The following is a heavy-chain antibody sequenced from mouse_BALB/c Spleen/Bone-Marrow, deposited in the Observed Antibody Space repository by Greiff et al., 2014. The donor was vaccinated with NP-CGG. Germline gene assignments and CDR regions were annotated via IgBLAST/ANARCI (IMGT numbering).Heavy chain of an antibody. CDR1: GYAFTTYW. CDR3: AREGIYYGNTWFAY. J-gene: IGHJ3*01. CDR2: INPSTGYT. D-gene: IGHD2-1*01. V-gene: IGHV1-7*01. Sequence: QVQLQQSGAELAKPGASVKMSCKTSGYAFTTYWIHWVKQRPGQGLEWIGYINPSTGYTEYNQKFKDKATLTADKSSSTAYMQLSSLTSEEFAVYYWAREGIYYGNTWFAYWGQGTLVTVSA.